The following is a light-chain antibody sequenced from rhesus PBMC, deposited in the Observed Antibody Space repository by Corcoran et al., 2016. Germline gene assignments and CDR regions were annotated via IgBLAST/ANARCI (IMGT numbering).Light chain of an antibody. CDR1: QSVSSS. J-gene: IGKJ4*01. CDR3: QESSHWP. Sequence: EIVLTQSPATLSLSPGERATLSCRASQSVSSSLAWYQQTPGQAPRPLIYDASSRATVIPDRFSGSGSGTDFTLTISSLEPEDVGVYYCQESSHWPFGGGTKVELK. V-gene: IGKV3-35*01. CDR2: DAS.